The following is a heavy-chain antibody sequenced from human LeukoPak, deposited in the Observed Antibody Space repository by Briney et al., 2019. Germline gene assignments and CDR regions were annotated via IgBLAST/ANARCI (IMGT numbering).Heavy chain of an antibody. CDR3: ASQRGRSYSAFDI. CDR1: GGSFSGYY. D-gene: IGHD1-26*01. CDR2: INHSGST. J-gene: IGHJ3*02. Sequence: PSETLSLTCAVYGGSFSGYYWSWIRQPPGKGLEWIGEINHSGSTNYNPSLKSRVTISVDTSKNQFSLKLSSVTAADTAVYYCASQRGRSYSAFDIWGQGTMVTVSS. V-gene: IGHV4-34*01.